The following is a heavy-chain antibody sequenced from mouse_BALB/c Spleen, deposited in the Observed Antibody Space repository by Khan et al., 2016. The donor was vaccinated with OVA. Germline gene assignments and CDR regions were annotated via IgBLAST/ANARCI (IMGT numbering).Heavy chain of an antibody. Sequence: QVQLQQSGAEVVKSGASVKLSCKASGYTFTSYDLNWVRQRPEQGLEWIGWIFPGDGTTKYTEKFKGKATLTTDKSSSTAYIQLSRLTSEDSAVYYCARRRGSMDYWGQGTSVTVSS. J-gene: IGHJ4*01. V-gene: IGHV1-85*01. CDR3: ARRRGSMDY. CDR1: GYTFTSYD. CDR2: IFPGDGTT.